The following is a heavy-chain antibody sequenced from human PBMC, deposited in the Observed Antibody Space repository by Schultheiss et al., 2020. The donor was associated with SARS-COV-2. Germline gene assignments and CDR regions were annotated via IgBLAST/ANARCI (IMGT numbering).Heavy chain of an antibody. Sequence: SETLSLTCTVSGGSISSYYWSWIRQPPGKGLEWIGYIYYSGSTNYNPSLKSRVTISVDTSKNQFSLKLSSVTAADTAVYYCARSDTIFGVVTGGFDPWGQGTLVTVSS. J-gene: IGHJ5*02. D-gene: IGHD3-3*01. CDR3: ARSDTIFGVVTGGFDP. V-gene: IGHV4-59*01. CDR1: GGSISSYY. CDR2: IYYSGST.